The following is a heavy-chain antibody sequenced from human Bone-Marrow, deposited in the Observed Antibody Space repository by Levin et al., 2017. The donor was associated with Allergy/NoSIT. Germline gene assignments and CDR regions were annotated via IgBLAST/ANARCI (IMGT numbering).Heavy chain of an antibody. CDR2: LNTTNGDT. CDR1: GSSFTDYQ. Sequence: GESLKISCKTFGSSFTDYQIHWVRQGPRHGLEWMGCLNTTNGDTATAQKFQGRVLMTRDTSIRTAYMELRGLKSDDTAVYFCATEEYDFWGQGTQLTVSS. CDR3: ATEEYDF. V-gene: IGHV1-2*02. J-gene: IGHJ4*02. D-gene: IGHD2/OR15-2a*01.